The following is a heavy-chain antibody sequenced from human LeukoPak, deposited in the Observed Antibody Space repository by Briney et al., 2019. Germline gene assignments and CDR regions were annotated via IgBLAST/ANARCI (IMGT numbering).Heavy chain of an antibody. CDR1: VGSISNYY. Sequence: PETLSLTCTVSVGSISNYYWSWIRQPPGKGLEWIVYIYYRGSTNYNPSLKSRVTISVDTSKNQFSLKLSSVTAADTAVYYCARVHSGYDFGNRKYYYFDYWGQGTLVTISS. CDR3: ARVHSGYDFGNRKYYYFDY. D-gene: IGHD5-12*01. CDR2: IYYRGST. V-gene: IGHV4-59*08. J-gene: IGHJ4*02.